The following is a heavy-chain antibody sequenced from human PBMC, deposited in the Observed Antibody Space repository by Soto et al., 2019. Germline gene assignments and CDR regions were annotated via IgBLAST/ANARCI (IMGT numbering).Heavy chain of an antibody. V-gene: IGHV3-30*18. CDR1: GFTFSSYG. CDR2: ISYDGSNK. Sequence: QVQLVESGGGVVQPGRSLRLSCAASGFTFSSYGMHWVRQAPGKGLEWVAVISYDGSNKYYADSVKGRFTISRDNSKNTLYLQMSRLSAEETGVYYCAKEGYYDILTGYAIPPDYWGQGTLVTVSS. J-gene: IGHJ4*02. CDR3: AKEGYYDILTGYAIPPDY. D-gene: IGHD3-9*01.